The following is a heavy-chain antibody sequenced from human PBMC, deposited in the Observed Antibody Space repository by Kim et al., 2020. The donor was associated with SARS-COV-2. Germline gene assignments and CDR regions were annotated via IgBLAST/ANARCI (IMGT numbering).Heavy chain of an antibody. CDR3: AKDQFPHSGGWYGAYYFAMDV. D-gene: IGHD6-19*01. CDR2: ISDSGGAT. V-gene: IGHV3-23*01. J-gene: IGHJ6*02. Sequence: GGSLRLSCAASGFTFSNYAVSWVRQAPGKGLEWVSAISDSGGATYYADSVKGRFTISRDNSKNTLYLQMNSLRAEDTAIYYCAKDQFPHSGGWYGAYYFAMDVWGQGTTVTVSS. CDR1: GFTFSNYA.